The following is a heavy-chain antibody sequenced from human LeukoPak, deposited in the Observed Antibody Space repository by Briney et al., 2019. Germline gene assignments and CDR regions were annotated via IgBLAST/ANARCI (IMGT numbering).Heavy chain of an antibody. J-gene: IGHJ4*02. CDR2: INHSGST. V-gene: IGHV4-34*01. D-gene: IGHD3-16*02. Sequence: SETLSLTCAVYGGSFSGYYWSWIRQPPGKGLEWIGEINHSGSTNYNPSLKSRVTISVDTSKNQFSLKLSSVTAADTAVYYCARARIMITFGGVIVPNYFDYWGQGTLVTVSS. CDR1: GGSFSGYY. CDR3: ARARIMITFGGVIVPNYFDY.